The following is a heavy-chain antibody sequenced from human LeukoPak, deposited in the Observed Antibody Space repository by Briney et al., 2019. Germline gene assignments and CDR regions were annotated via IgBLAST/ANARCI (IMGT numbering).Heavy chain of an antibody. CDR2: FAPEHAET. CDR1: GYTLTELF. CDR3: ATWREYGDYDPYFDY. D-gene: IGHD4-17*01. Sequence: ASVKVSCKVSGYTLTELFMHWVRPAPGKGLGWGGGFAPEHAETIYAQEFQGRVTMTEDTSADTAYMELSSLRSEDTAMYYCATWREYGDYDPYFDYWGQGTLVTVSS. J-gene: IGHJ4*02. V-gene: IGHV1-24*01.